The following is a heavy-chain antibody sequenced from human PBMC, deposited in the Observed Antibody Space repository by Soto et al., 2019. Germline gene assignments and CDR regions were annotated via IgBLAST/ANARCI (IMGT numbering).Heavy chain of an antibody. J-gene: IGHJ4*02. CDR2: IIPLFGTP. V-gene: IGHV1-69*01. CDR1: GGTFSDLA. D-gene: IGHD5-12*01. CDR3: ASERVAEMATGGYFDH. Sequence: QVHLVQSGAEVKKPGSSVKVSCKTSGGTFSDLAFSWGRQAPRQGLDWVGGIIPLFGTPNYAREFQGRVSISADESSNTVYMELRSLRSEDTAVYYWASERVAEMATGGYFDHWGQGTLVTVSS.